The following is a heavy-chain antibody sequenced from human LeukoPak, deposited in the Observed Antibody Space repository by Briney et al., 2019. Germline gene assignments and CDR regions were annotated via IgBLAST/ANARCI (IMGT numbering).Heavy chain of an antibody. J-gene: IGHJ4*02. CDR3: AKDQTYSSGWCDY. CDR1: GFTFSSYA. CDR2: ISGSGGST. Sequence: GGSLRLSCAASGFTFSSYAMSWVRQAPGKGLEWVSAISGSGGSTYYADSVEGRFTISRDNSKNTLYLQMNSLRAEDTAVYYCAKDQTYSSGWCDYWGQGTLVTVSS. V-gene: IGHV3-23*01. D-gene: IGHD6-19*01.